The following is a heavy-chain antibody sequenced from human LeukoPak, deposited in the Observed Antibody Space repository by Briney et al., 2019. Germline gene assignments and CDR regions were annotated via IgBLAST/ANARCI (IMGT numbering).Heavy chain of an antibody. CDR2: ISYDGSNK. CDR3: AKGYYDSFDY. CDR1: GFTSSSYD. D-gene: IGHD3-22*01. V-gene: IGHV3-30*18. J-gene: IGHJ4*02. Sequence: GGSLRLSCAASGFTSSSYDMHWVRQAPGKGLEWVAVISYDGSNKKYADSVKGRFTISRENSKNTVYLQMDSLRAEDTAVYYCAKGYYDSFDYWGQGTLVTVSS.